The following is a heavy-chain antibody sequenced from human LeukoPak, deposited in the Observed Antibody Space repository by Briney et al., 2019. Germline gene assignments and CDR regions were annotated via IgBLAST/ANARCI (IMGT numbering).Heavy chain of an antibody. J-gene: IGHJ4*02. CDR1: GYTFTSYA. D-gene: IGHD3-10*01. CDR3: ARTTPEPWYYYGSGSQYYFDY. Sequence: ASVKVSCKASGYTFTSYAMNWVRQAPGQGLEWMGWINTNTGNPTYAQGFTGRFVFSLDTSVSTAYLQISSLKAEDTAVYYCARTTPEPWYYYGSGSQYYFDYWGQGTLVTVSS. CDR2: INTNTGNP. V-gene: IGHV7-4-1*02.